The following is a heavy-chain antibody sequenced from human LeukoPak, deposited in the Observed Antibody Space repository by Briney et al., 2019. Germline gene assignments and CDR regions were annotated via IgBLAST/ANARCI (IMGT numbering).Heavy chain of an antibody. Sequence: PGGSLRLSCAASGFTFSSYGMHWVRQAPGKGLEWVAFIRYDGSNKYYADSVKGRFTISRDNSKNTLYLQMNSLRAEDTAVYYCAKGRWYYDSSSLDYWGQGTLVTVSS. D-gene: IGHD3-22*01. J-gene: IGHJ4*02. CDR3: AKGRWYYDSSSLDY. V-gene: IGHV3-30*02. CDR2: IRYDGSNK. CDR1: GFTFSSYG.